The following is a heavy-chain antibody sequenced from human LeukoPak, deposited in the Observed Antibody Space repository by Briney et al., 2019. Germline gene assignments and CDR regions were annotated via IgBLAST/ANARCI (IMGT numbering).Heavy chain of an antibody. V-gene: IGHV1-69*13. J-gene: IGHJ3*02. CDR1: GGTLSSYA. CDR2: IIPIFGTA. Sequence: SVKVSCKASGGTLSSYAISWVRQAPGQGLEWMGGIIPIFGTANYAQKFQGRVTITADESTSTAYMELSSLRSEDTAVYYCATKGDHIVVVTADAFDIWGQGTMVTVSS. D-gene: IGHD2-21*02. CDR3: ATKGDHIVVVTADAFDI.